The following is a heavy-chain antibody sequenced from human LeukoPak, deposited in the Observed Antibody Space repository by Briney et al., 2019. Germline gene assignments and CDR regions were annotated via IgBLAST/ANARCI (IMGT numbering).Heavy chain of an antibody. CDR2: IYTSGST. CDR3: ARDRQVRSRNWFDP. Sequence: PSETLSLTCTVSGGSISSYYWSWIRQPAGKGLEWIGRIYTSGSTNYNPSLKSRVTMSVDTSKNQFSLKLSSVTAADTAVYYSARDRQVRSRNWFDPWGQGTLVTVSS. V-gene: IGHV4-4*07. J-gene: IGHJ5*02. D-gene: IGHD1-26*01. CDR1: GGSISSYY.